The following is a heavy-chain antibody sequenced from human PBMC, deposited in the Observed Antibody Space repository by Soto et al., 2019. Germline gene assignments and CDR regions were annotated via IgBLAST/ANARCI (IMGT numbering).Heavy chain of an antibody. CDR3: ATTRGIAVGGSFDY. J-gene: IGHJ4*02. Sequence: PSLTCTVSGGSISSSSSYWGWIRQPPGKGLEWIGTIYSGSTYYNPSLKSRVTISVDTSKNQFSLKLSSVAAADTAIYFCATTRGIAVGGSFDYWGQGTLVTVSS. D-gene: IGHD6-13*01. CDR1: GGSISSSSSY. CDR2: IYSGST. V-gene: IGHV4-39*05.